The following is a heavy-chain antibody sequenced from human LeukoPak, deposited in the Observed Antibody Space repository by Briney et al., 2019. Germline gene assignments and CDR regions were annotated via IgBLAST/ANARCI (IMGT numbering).Heavy chain of an antibody. V-gene: IGHV3-74*01. CDR3: SRDQYDSGVGGD. J-gene: IGHJ4*02. CDR2: INSDGSST. D-gene: IGHD3-22*01. Sequence: PGGSLRFSCAASGFPFSSHWMHWVRQAPGKRLVWVSRINSDGSSTSYADSVKGRFTISRDNAKNTLYLQMNSLRAGDTAVYYCSRDQYDSGVGGDWGQGTLVTVSS. CDR1: GFPFSSHW.